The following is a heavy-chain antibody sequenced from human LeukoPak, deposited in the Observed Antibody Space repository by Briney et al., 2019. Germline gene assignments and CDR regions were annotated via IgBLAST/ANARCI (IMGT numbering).Heavy chain of an antibody. J-gene: IGHJ4*02. CDR1: GFTFSSYG. CDR3: AKPRGTYYYDSSGYFDY. CDR2: ISYDGSNK. V-gene: IGHV3-30*18. D-gene: IGHD3-22*01. Sequence: SGGSLRLSWEASGFTFSSYGMHWVRQAQGKGLEWVAVISYDGSNKYYADSVKGRFTISRDNSKNTLYLQMNSLRAEDTAVYYCAKPRGTYYYDSSGYFDYWGQGTLVTVSS.